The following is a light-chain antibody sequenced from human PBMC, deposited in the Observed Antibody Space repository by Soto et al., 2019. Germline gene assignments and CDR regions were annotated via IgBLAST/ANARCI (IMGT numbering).Light chain of an antibody. J-gene: IGKJ1*01. CDR1: QNIDQW. V-gene: IGKV1-5*03. Sequence: DVQMTQSPSTLSASIGDRVTITCRASQNIDQWLAWFQQKPGKAPKVLIYKASTLQTGVPSRFSASGSATEFTLTISILQPVDFATYYCQHYDGYSPWTFGHGTKVEI. CDR3: QHYDGYSPWT. CDR2: KAS.